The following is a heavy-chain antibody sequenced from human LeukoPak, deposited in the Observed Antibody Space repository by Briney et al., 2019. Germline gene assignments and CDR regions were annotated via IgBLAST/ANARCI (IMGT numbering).Heavy chain of an antibody. CDR1: GFTFSSYS. Sequence: PGESLRLSCAASGFTFSSYSMNWVRQAPGKGLEWVSSISSSSSYIYYADSVKGRFTISRDNAKNSLYLQMNSLRAEDTAVYYCARYHPNIPFDYWGQGTLVTVSS. D-gene: IGHD2/OR15-2a*01. CDR2: ISSSSSYI. V-gene: IGHV3-21*01. J-gene: IGHJ4*02. CDR3: ARYHPNIPFDY.